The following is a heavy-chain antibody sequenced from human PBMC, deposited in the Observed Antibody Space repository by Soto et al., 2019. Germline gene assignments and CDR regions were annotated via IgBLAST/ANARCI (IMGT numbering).Heavy chain of an antibody. CDR1: GYTFTSYY. CDR3: ATPKGYCSGGSCYRGYAFDI. Sequence: QVQLVQSGAEVKKPGASVKVSCKASGYTFTSYYMHWVRQAPGQGLEWMGIINPSGGSTSYAQKFQGRVTMTRDTSTSTVYMELSSLRSEDTAVYYCATPKGYCSGGSCYRGYAFDIWGQGTMVTVS. D-gene: IGHD2-15*01. V-gene: IGHV1-46*03. J-gene: IGHJ3*02. CDR2: INPSGGST.